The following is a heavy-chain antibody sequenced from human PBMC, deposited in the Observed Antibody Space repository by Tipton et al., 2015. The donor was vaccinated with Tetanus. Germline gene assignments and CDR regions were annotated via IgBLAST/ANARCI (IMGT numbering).Heavy chain of an antibody. V-gene: IGHV4-61*01. CDR1: GGSVSSGSYY. CDR2: ISYSGSS. J-gene: IGHJ6*03. CDR3: ARSEQQLVRGYYYYYYMDV. Sequence: TLSLTCTVSGGSVSSGSYYWSWIRQPPGKGLEWIGYISYSGSSSYNPSLKSRVTMSVDKSKNQFSLKLSSATAADTAVYYCARSEQQLVRGYYYYYYMDVWGKGTTVTVSS. D-gene: IGHD6-13*01.